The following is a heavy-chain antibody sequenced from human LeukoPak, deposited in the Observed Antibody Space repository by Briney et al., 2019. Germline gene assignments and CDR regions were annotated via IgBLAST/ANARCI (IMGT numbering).Heavy chain of an antibody. D-gene: IGHD2-2*01. CDR3: ARLFVGYCSRASGLNWIAA. CDR1: GFTLSDFV. CDR2: ISGRDGST. V-gene: IGHV3-23*01. J-gene: IGHJ5*01. Sequence: GGAPRLSCAAPGFTLSDFVMSWVRQAPGKGPGWVSAISGRDGSTRYADSLKGRFTVSRDNSKKTLYLQMNRLRCEDSAVYYCARLFVGYCSRASGLNWIAACSQG.